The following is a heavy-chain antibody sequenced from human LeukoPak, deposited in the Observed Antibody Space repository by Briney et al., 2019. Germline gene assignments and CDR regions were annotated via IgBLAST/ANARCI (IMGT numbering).Heavy chain of an antibody. Sequence: GESLKISCQGFGYSFTTYWIGWVRQMPGKGLEWMGIIYPGDSDTRYSPSFQGQVTISADKSISTAYLQWSSLKASDTAMYYCATQYVVAVARLYDAFDIWGQGTMVTVSS. J-gene: IGHJ3*02. CDR3: ATQYVVAVARLYDAFDI. CDR2: IYPGDSDT. D-gene: IGHD6-19*01. V-gene: IGHV5-51*01. CDR1: GYSFTTYW.